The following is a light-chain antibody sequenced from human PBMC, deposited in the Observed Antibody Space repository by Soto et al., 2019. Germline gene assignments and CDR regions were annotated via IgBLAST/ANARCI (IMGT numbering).Light chain of an antibody. Sequence: EIVMTQSPATLSVSPGERATLSCRASQSVSGNLAWYQQKPGQAPRLLIYGASTRATGIPVRFSGSGSGTEFTLSISSLQSEDFAVYYCQQYNNWPPFTFGPGTKVDIK. CDR2: GAS. CDR3: QQYNNWPPFT. V-gene: IGKV3-15*01. J-gene: IGKJ3*01. CDR1: QSVSGN.